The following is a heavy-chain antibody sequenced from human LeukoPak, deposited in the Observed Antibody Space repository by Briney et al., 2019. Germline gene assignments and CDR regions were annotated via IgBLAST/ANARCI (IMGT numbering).Heavy chain of an antibody. D-gene: IGHD1-1*01. CDR3: TKVGDNWDFDY. V-gene: IGHV3-30*18. CDR1: GFTFSSYA. CDR2: ISYDGTNK. J-gene: IGHJ4*02. Sequence: SGGSLRLSCAASGFTFSSYAMHWVRQAPGKGLEWVALISYDGTNKYYADSVKGRFTISRDNSKSALYLQMSSLGAEDTAVYYCTKVGDNWDFDYWGQGTLVTVSS.